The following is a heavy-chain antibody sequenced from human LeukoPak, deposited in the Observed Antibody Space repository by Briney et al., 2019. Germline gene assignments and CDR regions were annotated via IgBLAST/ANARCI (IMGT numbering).Heavy chain of an antibody. CDR2: ISYDGSNK. V-gene: IGHV3-30*04. J-gene: IGHJ4*02. Sequence: GGSLRLSCAASGFTFSSYAMHWVRQAPGKGLEWVAVISYDGSNKYYADSVKGRFTISRDNSKNTLYLQMNSLRAEDTAVYYCAKEEVAARYFDYWGQGTLVTVSS. CDR3: AKEEVAARYFDY. D-gene: IGHD6-6*01. CDR1: GFTFSSYA.